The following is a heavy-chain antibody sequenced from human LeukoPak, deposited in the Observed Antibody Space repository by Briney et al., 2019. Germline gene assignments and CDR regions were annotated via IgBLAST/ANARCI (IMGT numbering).Heavy chain of an antibody. J-gene: IGHJ6*03. D-gene: IGHD1-26*01. V-gene: IGHV3-48*03. Sequence: PGGSLRLSCAVSGFTFSSYEINWVRQAPGKGLEWVSYIDSSGSTIYHADSVKGRFTISRDNAKNSLYLQMNSLRAEDTAVYYCARVGATYYYMDVWGKGTTVTISS. CDR1: GFTFSSYE. CDR3: ARVGATYYYMDV. CDR2: IDSSGSTI.